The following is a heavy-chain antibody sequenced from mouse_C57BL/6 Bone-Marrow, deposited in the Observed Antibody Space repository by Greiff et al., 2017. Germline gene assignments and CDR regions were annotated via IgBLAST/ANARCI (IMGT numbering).Heavy chain of an antibody. V-gene: IGHV14-4*01. CDR1: GFNIKDDY. Sequence: EVQLQQSVAELVRPGASVKLSCTASGFNIKDDYMHWVKQRPEQGLEWIGWIDPENGDTEYASKFQGKATITADTSSNTAYLQLSSLTSEDTAVYYCTTHDGYSYYFDYWGQGTTLTVSS. CDR2: IDPENGDT. J-gene: IGHJ2*01. D-gene: IGHD2-3*01. CDR3: TTHDGYSYYFDY.